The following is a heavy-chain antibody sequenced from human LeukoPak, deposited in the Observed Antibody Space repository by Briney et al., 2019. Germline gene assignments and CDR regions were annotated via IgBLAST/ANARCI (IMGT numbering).Heavy chain of an antibody. CDR3: ARGVPAVVVPASTDHYYYDYYMDV. D-gene: IGHD2-2*01. J-gene: IGHJ6*03. CDR2: MNPNSGNT. V-gene: IGHV1-8*01. Sequence: GASVKVSCKASGYTFTSYDINWVRQATGQGLEWMGWMNPNSGNTGYAQKFQGRVTMTRNTSISTAYMELSSLRSEDTAVYYCARGVPAVVVPASTDHYYYDYYMDVWGKGTTVTVSS. CDR1: GYTFTSYD.